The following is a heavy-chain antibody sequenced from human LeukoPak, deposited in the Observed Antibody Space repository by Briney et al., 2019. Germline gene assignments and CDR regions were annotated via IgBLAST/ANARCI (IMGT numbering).Heavy chain of an antibody. Sequence: GGSLRLSCAASGFTFSSYAMSWVRQAPGKGLERVSAISGSGGSTYYADSVRGRFTISRDNSKNTLYLQMNSLRAEDTAVYYCAAPPLQSLGYWGQGTLVTVSS. CDR1: GFTFSSYA. CDR3: AAPPLQSLGY. J-gene: IGHJ4*02. V-gene: IGHV3-23*01. CDR2: ISGSGGST. D-gene: IGHD4-11*01.